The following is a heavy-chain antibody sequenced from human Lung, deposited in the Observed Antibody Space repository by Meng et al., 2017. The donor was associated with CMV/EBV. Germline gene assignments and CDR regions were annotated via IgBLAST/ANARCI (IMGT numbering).Heavy chain of an antibody. D-gene: IGHD3/OR15-3a*01. V-gene: IGHV4-59*01. CDR3: ARDGTGFYFDY. J-gene: IGHJ4*02. CDR2: ISYTGST. CDR1: GGSISSSY. Sequence: SETXSLXFTVSGGSISSSYWSWIRQPPGKGLEWIGYISYTGSTNYNPSLQSRVTISLDTSKNQFSLRLNSVTAADTALYYCARDGTGFYFDYWGQGTLVTXSS.